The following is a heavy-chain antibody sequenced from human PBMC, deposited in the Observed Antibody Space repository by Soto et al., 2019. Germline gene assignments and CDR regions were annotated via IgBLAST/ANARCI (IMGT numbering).Heavy chain of an antibody. CDR3: ATGYSSGWYENWFDP. Sequence: ASVKVSCKVSGYTLTELSMHWVRQAPGKGLEWMGVFDPEDGETIYAQKFQGRVTMTEDTSTDTAYMELSSLRSEDTAVYYCATGYSSGWYENWFDPWGQGTLVTVSS. V-gene: IGHV1-24*01. D-gene: IGHD6-19*01. J-gene: IGHJ5*02. CDR1: GYTLTELS. CDR2: FDPEDGET.